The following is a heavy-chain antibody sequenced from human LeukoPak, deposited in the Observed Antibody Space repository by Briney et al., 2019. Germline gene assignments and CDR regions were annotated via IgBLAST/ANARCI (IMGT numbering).Heavy chain of an antibody. Sequence: GGSLRLSCAASEFAFSNFAMHWVRQAPGKGLEWVAVIWYDGSNKYYADSVKGRFTISRDNSKNTLYLQMNSLRAEDTAVYYCARATDPWYYYDSSGPRGMDVWGQGTTVTVSS. CDR3: ARATDPWYYYDSSGPRGMDV. CDR2: IWYDGSNK. V-gene: IGHV3-33*08. CDR1: EFAFSNFA. J-gene: IGHJ6*02. D-gene: IGHD3-22*01.